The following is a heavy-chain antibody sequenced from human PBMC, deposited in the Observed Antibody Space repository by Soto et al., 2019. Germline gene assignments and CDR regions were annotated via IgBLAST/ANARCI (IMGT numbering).Heavy chain of an antibody. D-gene: IGHD2-2*01. J-gene: IGHJ5*02. CDR2: IYYSGST. CDR1: GGSISSYY. V-gene: IGHV4-59*08. Sequence: SETLSLTCTVSGGSISSYYWSWIRQPPWKGLEWIGYIYYSGSTNYNPSLKSRVTISVDTSKNQFSLKLSSVTAADTAVYYCARHGGTSDCSNTSCQNWCDPWGQGTLDTVSS. CDR3: ARHGGTSDCSNTSCQNWCDP.